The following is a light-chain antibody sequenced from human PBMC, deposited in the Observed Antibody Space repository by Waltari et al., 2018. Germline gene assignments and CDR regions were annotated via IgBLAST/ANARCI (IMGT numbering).Light chain of an antibody. Sequence: SSELTQPSSVSVSPGQTPRITCSGDMLPKKYTRWFQQKPGQAPVLVLYQDSARPSGIPERFSGSSSGTTVTLTISGAQVEDEADYYCYSTTDNNLGVFGPGTRVTVL. CDR1: MLPKKY. V-gene: IGLV3-27*01. J-gene: IGLJ1*01. CDR2: QDS. CDR3: YSTTDNNLGV.